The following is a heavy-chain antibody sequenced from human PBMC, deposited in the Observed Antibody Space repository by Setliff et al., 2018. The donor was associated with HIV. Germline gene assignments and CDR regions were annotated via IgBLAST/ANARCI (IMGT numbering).Heavy chain of an antibody. CDR3: AKDHATSSWFTALLDY. J-gene: IGHJ4*02. Sequence: PGESLKISCAASGFSFRSYAVSWVRQAPGKGLEWVSVISGSGDITYYRESVKGRFTVSRDNSNNTVYLQMNSLRAEDTAMYYCAKDHATSSWFTALLDYWGQGALVTVSS. CDR1: GFSFRSYA. CDR2: ISGSGDIT. V-gene: IGHV3-23*01. D-gene: IGHD6-13*01.